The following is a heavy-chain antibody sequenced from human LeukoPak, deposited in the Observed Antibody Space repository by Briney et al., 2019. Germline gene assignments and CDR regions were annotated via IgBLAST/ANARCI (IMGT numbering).Heavy chain of an antibody. CDR3: AKDSYYDYVWGSYRYLDY. V-gene: IGHV3-23*01. D-gene: IGHD3-16*02. CDR2: ISGSGGST. CDR1: GFTFSSYA. Sequence: GGSLRLSCAASGFTFSSYAMSWVRQAPGKGLEWASAISGSGGSTYYADSVKGRFTISRDNSKNTLYLQMNSLRAEDTAVYYCAKDSYYDYVWGSYRYLDYWGQGTLVTVSS. J-gene: IGHJ4*02.